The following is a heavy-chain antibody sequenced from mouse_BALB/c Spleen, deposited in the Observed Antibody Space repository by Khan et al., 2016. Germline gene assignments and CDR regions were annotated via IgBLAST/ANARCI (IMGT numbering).Heavy chain of an antibody. Sequence: EVKLLESGGGLVQPGGSLKLSCAASGFDFRRYWMSWVRQAPGKGLEWIGEINPDSRTKNYSPSLKDKFTISRDNAKSTLYLQMSKVRSEDTALYYCARAGYYGYLAYWGQGTLVSVSA. J-gene: IGHJ3*01. CDR2: INPDSRTK. CDR3: ARAGYYGYLAY. D-gene: IGHD1-1*01. V-gene: IGHV4-1*02. CDR1: GFDFRRYW.